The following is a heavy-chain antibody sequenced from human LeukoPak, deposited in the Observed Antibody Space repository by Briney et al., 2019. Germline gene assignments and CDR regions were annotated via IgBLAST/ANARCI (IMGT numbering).Heavy chain of an antibody. CDR2: ISGSGGST. D-gene: IGHD3-22*01. Sequence: PGGSLRLSCAASGFTFSRYSISWVSHAPGKGLEWVSAISGSGGSTYYADSVKGRFTISRDNSKNTLYLQMNSLRAEDTAVYHCAKGRYYYDNSDAFEIWGQGTMVTVSS. J-gene: IGHJ3*02. CDR3: AKGRYYYDNSDAFEI. CDR1: GFTFSRYS. V-gene: IGHV3-23*01.